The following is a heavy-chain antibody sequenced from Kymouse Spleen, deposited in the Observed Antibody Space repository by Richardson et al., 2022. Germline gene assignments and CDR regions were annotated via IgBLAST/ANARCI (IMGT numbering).Heavy chain of an antibody. D-gene: IGHD3-10*01. CDR2: IYYSGST. Sequence: QLQLQESGPGLVKPSETLSLTCTVSGGSISSSSYYWGWIRQPPGKGLEWIGSIYYSGSTYYNPSLKSRVTISVDTSKNQFSLKLSSVTAADTAVYYCITMVRGVISHFDYWGQGTLVTVSS. CDR3: ITMVRGVISHFDY. CDR1: GGSISSSSYY. J-gene: IGHJ4*02. V-gene: IGHV4-39*01.